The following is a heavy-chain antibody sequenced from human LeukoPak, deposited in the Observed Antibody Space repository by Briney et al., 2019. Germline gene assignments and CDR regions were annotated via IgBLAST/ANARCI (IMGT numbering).Heavy chain of an antibody. V-gene: IGHV3-23*01. Sequence: GGSLRLSCAASGFTFSSYAMSWVRQTPRKGLEWVSSISGSGGSTYYADAVKGRFAISRDNSKNTLSLQMNSLRAEDTAIYYWAKVSYGVLDYWGQGTLVTVSS. J-gene: IGHJ4*02. CDR2: ISGSGGST. CDR3: AKVSYGVLDY. D-gene: IGHD4-17*01. CDR1: GFTFSSYA.